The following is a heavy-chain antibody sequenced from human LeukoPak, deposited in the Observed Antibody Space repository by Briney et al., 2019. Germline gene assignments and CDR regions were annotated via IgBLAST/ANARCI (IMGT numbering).Heavy chain of an antibody. CDR2: ICTSGST. J-gene: IGHJ6*03. V-gene: IGHV4-61*02. Sequence: SQTLSLTCTVSGGSISSGSYYWSWIRQPAGKGLEWIGRICTSGSTNYNPSLKSRVTISVDTSKNQFSLKLSSVTAADTAVYYCARAGPYDSSGYYYQYYYYMDVWGKGTTVTISS. CDR3: ARAGPYDSSGYYYQYYYYMDV. D-gene: IGHD3-22*01. CDR1: GGSISSGSYY.